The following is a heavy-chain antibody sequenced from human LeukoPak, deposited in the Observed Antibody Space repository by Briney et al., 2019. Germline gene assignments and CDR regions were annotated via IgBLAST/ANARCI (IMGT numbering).Heavy chain of an antibody. J-gene: IGHJ6*02. V-gene: IGHV3-23*01. D-gene: IGHD4-11*01. CDR1: AFTLSSYA. CDR3: AKDQLTTVTTRAGMDV. Sequence: PGGSLRLSCAASAFTLSSYAMSWVRQAPGKGLEWVSAISGSGGSTYYADSVKGRFTISRDNSKNTLYLQMNSLRAEDTAVYYCAKDQLTTVTTRAGMDVWGQGTTVTVSS. CDR2: ISGSGGST.